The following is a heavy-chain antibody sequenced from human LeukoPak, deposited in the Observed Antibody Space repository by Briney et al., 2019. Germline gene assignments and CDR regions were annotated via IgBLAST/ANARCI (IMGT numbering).Heavy chain of an antibody. D-gene: IGHD3-10*01. CDR3: AKDYGVIITGWFDP. CDR2: ISGSGGST. Sequence: PGGTLRLSCAASGFTFSSYGMSWVRQAPGNGLEWVSAISGSGGSTYYADSVKGRFTISRDNAKNSLYLQMNSLRAEDTALYYCAKDYGVIITGWFDPWGQGTLVTVSS. CDR1: GFTFSSYG. J-gene: IGHJ5*02. V-gene: IGHV3-23*01.